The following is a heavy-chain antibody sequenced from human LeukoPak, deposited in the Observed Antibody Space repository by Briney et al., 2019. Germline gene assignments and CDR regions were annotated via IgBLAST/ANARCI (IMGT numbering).Heavy chain of an antibody. J-gene: IGHJ6*04. V-gene: IGHV1-69*13. CDR2: IIPILGTA. CDR3: ARVPPATAHYYYYGMDV. Sequence: SVKVSCKASGGTFSSYAISWVRQAPGQGLEWMGGIIPILGTANYAQKFQGRVTITADESTSTAYMELSSLRSEDTTVYYCARVPPATAHYYYYGMDVWGKGTTVTVSS. D-gene: IGHD2-2*01. CDR1: GGTFSSYA.